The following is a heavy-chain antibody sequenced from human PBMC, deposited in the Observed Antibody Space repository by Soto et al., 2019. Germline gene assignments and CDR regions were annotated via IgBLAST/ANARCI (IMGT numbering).Heavy chain of an antibody. CDR3: ARDPGPNSSGWYYFDY. J-gene: IGHJ4*02. D-gene: IGHD6-19*01. V-gene: IGHV3-13*01. CDR2: IGTAGDT. Sequence: GESLKISCAASGFTFSSYDMHWVRQATGKGLEWVSAIGTAGDTYYPGSVKGRFTISRENAKNSLYLQMNSLRAEDTAVYYCARDPGPNSSGWYYFDYWGQGTLVTVSS. CDR1: GFTFSSYD.